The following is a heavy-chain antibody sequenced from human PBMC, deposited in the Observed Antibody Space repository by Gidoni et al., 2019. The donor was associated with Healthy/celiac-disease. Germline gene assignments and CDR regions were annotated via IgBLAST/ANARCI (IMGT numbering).Heavy chain of an antibody. CDR3: AKDVTAAAGGIFDY. V-gene: IGHV3-30*18. J-gene: IGHJ4*02. CDR1: GFIFSSYG. D-gene: IGHD6-13*01. Sequence: ASGFIFSSYGMHWVRQAPGKGLEWVAVISYDGSNKYYADSVKGRFTISRDNSKNTLYLQMNSLRAEDTAVYYCAKDVTAAAGGIFDYWGQGTLVTVSS. CDR2: ISYDGSNK.